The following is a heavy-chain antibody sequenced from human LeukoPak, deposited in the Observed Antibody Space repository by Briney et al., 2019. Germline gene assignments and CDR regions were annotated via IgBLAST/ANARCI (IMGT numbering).Heavy chain of an antibody. CDR1: GYTFTSYA. Sequence: ASVKVSCKASGYTFTSYAMHWVRQAPGQRLEWMGWINAVNGNTKYSQKFQGRVTITRDTSASTAYMELSSLRSEDTAVYYCARGGLGSYHTFDYWGQGTLVTVSS. CDR3: ARGGLGSYHTFDY. J-gene: IGHJ4*02. CDR2: INAVNGNT. V-gene: IGHV1-3*01. D-gene: IGHD1-26*01.